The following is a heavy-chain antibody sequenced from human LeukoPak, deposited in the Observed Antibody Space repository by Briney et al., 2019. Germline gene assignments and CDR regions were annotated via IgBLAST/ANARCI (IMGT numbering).Heavy chain of an antibody. D-gene: IGHD5-12*01. CDR2: IKQDGSEK. J-gene: IGHJ3*02. Sequence: GGSLRLSCAASGFTISTSWMTWVRQAPGKVLEWVANIKQDGSEKFCVDSVKGRFTISRDNAKNSLYLQMNSLRAEDTAVYYCARDNGPSGYDAFDIWGQGTMVTVSS. V-gene: IGHV3-7*01. CDR1: GFTISTSW. CDR3: ARDNGPSGYDAFDI.